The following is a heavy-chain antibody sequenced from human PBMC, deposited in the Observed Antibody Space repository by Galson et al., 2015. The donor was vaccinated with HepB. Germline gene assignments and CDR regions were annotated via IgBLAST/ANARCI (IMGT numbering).Heavy chain of an antibody. CDR3: AKDINYYDSSGYYYFDY. CDR2: ISGSGGST. V-gene: IGHV3-23*01. D-gene: IGHD3-22*01. CDR1: GFTFSSYA. Sequence: SLRLSCAASGFTFSSYAMSWVRQAPGKGLEWVSAISGSGGSTYYADSVKGRFTISRDNSKNTLYLQMNSLRAEDTAVYYCAKDINYYDSSGYYYFDYWGQGTLVTVSS. J-gene: IGHJ4*02.